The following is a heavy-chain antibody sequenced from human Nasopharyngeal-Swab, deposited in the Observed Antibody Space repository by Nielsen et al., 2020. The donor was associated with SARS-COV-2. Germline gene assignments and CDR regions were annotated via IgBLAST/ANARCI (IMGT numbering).Heavy chain of an antibody. V-gene: IGHV2-26*01. D-gene: IGHD3-22*01. J-gene: IGHJ3*02. CDR2: IFSNDEK. Sequence: WIRQPPGKALEWLAHIFSNDEKSYRTSLKSRLTISKDTSKSQVVLTMTNMDPVDTATYYCAGIDFDSSGYYSAFDIWGQGTMVTVSS. CDR3: AGIDFDSSGYYSAFDI.